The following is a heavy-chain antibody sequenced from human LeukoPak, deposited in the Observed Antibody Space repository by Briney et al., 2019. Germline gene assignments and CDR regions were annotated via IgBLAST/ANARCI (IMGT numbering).Heavy chain of an antibody. CDR3: ARARYVNSFYAFDI. CDR2: LSKSGNT. CDR1: GGSISSYY. Sequence: PSETLSLACTVSGGSISSYYWSWIRLPPGKGLEWIGYLSKSGNTNYSPSLKSRVTIFGDTSKNQFFLKLSSVTAADTAVYYCARARYVNSFYAFDIWGQGTLVTVSS. J-gene: IGHJ3*02. D-gene: IGHD3-9*01. V-gene: IGHV4-59*01.